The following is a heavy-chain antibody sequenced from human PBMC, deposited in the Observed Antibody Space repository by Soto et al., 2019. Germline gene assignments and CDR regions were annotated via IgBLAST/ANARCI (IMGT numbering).Heavy chain of an antibody. J-gene: IGHJ5*02. CDR2: ISYDGSNK. V-gene: IGHV3-30-3*01. D-gene: IGHD3-10*01. CDR1: GFTFSSYA. CDR3: ARDLEAGGETMVRGVIKP. Sequence: VQLVESGGGVVQPGRSLRLSCAASGFTFSSYAMHWVRQAPGKGLEWVAVISYDGSNKYYADSVKGRFTISRDNSKNTLYLQMNSLRAEDTAVYYCARDLEAGGETMVRGVIKPWGQGTLVTVSS.